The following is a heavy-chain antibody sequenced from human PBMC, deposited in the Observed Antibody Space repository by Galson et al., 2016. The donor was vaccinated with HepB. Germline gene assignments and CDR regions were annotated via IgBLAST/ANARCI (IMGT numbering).Heavy chain of an antibody. CDR1: GFTFSRYW. V-gene: IGHV3-74*01. CDR3: ASTSGSYYRRVYFDH. D-gene: IGHD1-26*01. J-gene: IGHJ4*02. Sequence: SLRLSCADSGFTFSRYWMHWVRQAPGKGLVWVSRINSDGSDTTCADSVKGRFTISRDNAKNILYMQMNSLRAEDSAVYYCASTSGSYYRRVYFDHWGQGSLVSVSS. CDR2: INSDGSDT.